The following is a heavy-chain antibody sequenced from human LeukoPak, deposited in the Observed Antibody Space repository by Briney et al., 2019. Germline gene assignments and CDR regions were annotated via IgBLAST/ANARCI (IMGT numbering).Heavy chain of an antibody. J-gene: IGHJ4*02. CDR2: ICPGDSDT. V-gene: IGHV5-51*01. D-gene: IGHD5-12*01. CDR1: GYIFTSYW. Sequence: GESLKISCKGSGYIFTSYWIGWVGQMPGKGLEWMGIICPGDSDTRYSPSFQGHVTISADKSISTAYLQWSRLKASDTDMYYCARQGQSGYEIIWGQGTLVTVSS. CDR3: ARQGQSGYEII.